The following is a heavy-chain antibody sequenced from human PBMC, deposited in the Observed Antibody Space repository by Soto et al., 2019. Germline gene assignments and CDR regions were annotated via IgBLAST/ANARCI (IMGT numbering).Heavy chain of an antibody. CDR2: IYPGDSDT. CDR1: GYSFTSYW. CDR3: ARTPRPGYSSGWYVDYYYGMDV. J-gene: IGHJ6*02. Sequence: GESLKISCKGSGYSFTSYWIGWVRQMPGKGLEWMGIIYPGDSDTRYSPSFQGHVTISADKSISTAYLQWSSLKASDTAMYYCARTPRPGYSSGWYVDYYYGMDVWGQGTTVTVSS. V-gene: IGHV5-51*01. D-gene: IGHD6-19*01.